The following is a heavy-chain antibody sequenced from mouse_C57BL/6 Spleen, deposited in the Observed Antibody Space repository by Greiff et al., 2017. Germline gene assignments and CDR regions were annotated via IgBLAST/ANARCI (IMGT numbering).Heavy chain of an antibody. CDR1: GFSLTSYS. J-gene: IGHJ2*01. Sequence: QVQLKESGPGLVAPSQSLSITCTASGFSLTSYSISWVRQPPGKGLEWLGVIGTGGGTNYNSALNSRLSISKDNTKSPVFLQMNILQTDVTARYSSDRNSTVTYYFDYWGQGTTLTVSA. CDR2: IGTGGGT. D-gene: IGHD1-2*01. CDR3: DRNSTVTYYFDY. V-gene: IGHV2-9-1*01.